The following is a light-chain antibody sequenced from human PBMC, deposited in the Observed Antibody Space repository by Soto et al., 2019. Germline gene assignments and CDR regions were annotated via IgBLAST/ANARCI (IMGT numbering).Light chain of an antibody. J-gene: IGKJ1*01. CDR1: QSITIY. Sequence: DIQMTQSPSSLSASVGDRVTITCRASQSITIYLNWYQQQPGKAPRLLIYGASTLQTGVPSRFSGRGSMTDFTLTISDLQPEDFATYSCQQTYTAPRTFGQGTKVDI. CDR3: QQTYTAPRT. CDR2: GAS. V-gene: IGKV1-39*01.